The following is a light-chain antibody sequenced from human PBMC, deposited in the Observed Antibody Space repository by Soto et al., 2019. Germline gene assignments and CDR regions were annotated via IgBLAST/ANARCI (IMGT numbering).Light chain of an antibody. CDR1: QTISSW. Sequence: DIQMTPSPSTLPASVGDRFTITCRACQTISSWLAWYQQKPGKAPKLLIYKASTLKSGVPSRFSGSGSGTEFTLTINSLQPDDFATYYCQQYNTYPITFGQGTRLEIK. CDR2: KAS. V-gene: IGKV1-5*03. CDR3: QQYNTYPIT. J-gene: IGKJ5*01.